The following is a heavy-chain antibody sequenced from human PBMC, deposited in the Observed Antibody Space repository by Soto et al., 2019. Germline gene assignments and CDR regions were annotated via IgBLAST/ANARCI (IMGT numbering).Heavy chain of an antibody. CDR1: GYTLTELS. V-gene: IGHV1-24*01. D-gene: IGHD6-6*01. J-gene: IGHJ4*02. Sequence: ASVKVSCKVSGYTLTELSMHWVRQAPGKGLEWMGGFDPEDGETIYAQKFQGRVTMTEDTSTDTAYMELSSLRSEDTAVYYSATGLFSSSRFEWYFDYWGQGTLVTVSS. CDR2: FDPEDGET. CDR3: ATGLFSSSRFEWYFDY.